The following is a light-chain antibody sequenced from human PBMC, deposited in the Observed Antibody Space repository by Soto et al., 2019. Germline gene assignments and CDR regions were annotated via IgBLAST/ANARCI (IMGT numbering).Light chain of an antibody. J-gene: IGLJ1*01. CDR2: DVS. V-gene: IGLV2-14*03. CDR3: SSYTSSYTYV. CDR1: SSDVGGYNF. Sequence: QSALTQPASVSGSPGQPVTISCAGTSSDVGGYNFVSWYQQHPGKAPQLMIYDVSSRPSGVSNRFSGSKSGNTASLTISGLQAEDEADYYCSSYTSSYTYVFGTGTKLTVL.